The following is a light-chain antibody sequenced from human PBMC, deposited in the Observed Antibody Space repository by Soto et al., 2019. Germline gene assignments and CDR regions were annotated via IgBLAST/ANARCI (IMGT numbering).Light chain of an antibody. V-gene: IGLV2-14*01. CDR2: EVT. CDR3: SSFTSRFTFV. Sequence: QSALTQPASVSGSPGQSIAISCTGTRSDVGAYNYVSWYQQHPGKAPKLMISEVTNRPSGVSDRFSGSKSGNTASLTISGLQADYEADYYCSSFTSRFTFVFGTGTKVTGL. CDR1: RSDVGAYNY. J-gene: IGLJ1*01.